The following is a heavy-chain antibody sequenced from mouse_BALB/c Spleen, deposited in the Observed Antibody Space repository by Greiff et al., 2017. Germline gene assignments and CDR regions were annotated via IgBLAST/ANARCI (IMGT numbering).Heavy chain of an antibody. D-gene: IGHD1-1*01. CDR1: GFTFTDYY. CDR3: ARAHYGSGAMDY. J-gene: IGHJ4*01. CDR2: IRNKANGYTT. Sequence: EVQRVESGGGLVQPGGSLRLSCATSGFTFTDYYMSWVRQPPGKALEWLGFIRNKANGYTTEYSASVKGRFTISRDNSQSILYLQMNTLRAEDSATYYCARAHYGSGAMDYWGQGTSVTVSS. V-gene: IGHV7-3*02.